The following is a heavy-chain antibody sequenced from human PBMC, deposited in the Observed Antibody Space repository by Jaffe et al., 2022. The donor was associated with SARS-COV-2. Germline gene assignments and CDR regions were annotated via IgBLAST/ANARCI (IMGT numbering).Heavy chain of an antibody. CDR3: ARGTRIRERYFGAYGRSFDY. J-gene: IGHJ4*02. Sequence: QVQLQQWGAGLLKPSETLSLTCAVYGGSFSGYYWSWIRQPPGKGLEWIGEINHSGSTNYNPSLKSRVTISVDTSKNQFSLKLSSVTAADTAVYYCARGTRIRERYFGAYGRSFDYWGQGTLVTVSS. CDR1: GGSFSGYY. D-gene: IGHD3-9*01. CDR2: INHSGST. V-gene: IGHV4-34*01.